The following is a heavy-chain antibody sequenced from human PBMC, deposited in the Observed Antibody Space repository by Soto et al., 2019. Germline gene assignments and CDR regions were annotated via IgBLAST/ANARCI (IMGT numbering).Heavy chain of an antibody. CDR1: GGSISSSSYY. D-gene: IGHD6-19*01. Sequence: SETLSLTCTVSGGSISSSSYYWGWIRQPPGKGLEWIGSIYYSGSTYYNPSLKSRVTISVDTSKNQFSLKLSSVTAADTAVYYCARVSGGRCDYWGQGTLVTVSS. J-gene: IGHJ4*02. V-gene: IGHV4-39*01. CDR2: IYYSGST. CDR3: ARVSGGRCDY.